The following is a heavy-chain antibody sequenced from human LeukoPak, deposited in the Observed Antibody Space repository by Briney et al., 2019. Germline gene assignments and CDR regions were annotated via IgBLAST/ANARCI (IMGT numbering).Heavy chain of an antibody. J-gene: IGHJ4*02. Sequence: SETLSLTCAVYGGSFSGYYWSWIRQPPGKGLEWIGEINHSGSTNYNPSLKSRVTISVDTSKNQFSLKLSSVTAADTAVYYCAXXXGLLLWFGELLQNRGCSFDYWGQGTLVTVSS. CDR3: AXXXGLLLWFGELLQNRGCSFDY. CDR2: INHSGST. CDR1: GGSFSGYY. D-gene: IGHD3-10*01. V-gene: IGHV4-34*01.